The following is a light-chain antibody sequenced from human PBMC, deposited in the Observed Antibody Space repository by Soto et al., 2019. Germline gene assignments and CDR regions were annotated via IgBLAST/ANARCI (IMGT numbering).Light chain of an antibody. V-gene: IGKV1-6*01. Sequence: AIQMTQSTSSLSASVGDRVTITCRASQGIRNDLGWYQLKPGKAPKLLIYAASSLQSGVPSRFSGSGSSTDFTLTISSLQPEDFATYYCLQDFNYPWTFGQGTKVEIK. CDR2: AAS. CDR1: QGIRND. CDR3: LQDFNYPWT. J-gene: IGKJ1*01.